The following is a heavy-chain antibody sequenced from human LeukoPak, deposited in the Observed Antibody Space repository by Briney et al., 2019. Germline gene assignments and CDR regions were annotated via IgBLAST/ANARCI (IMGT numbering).Heavy chain of an antibody. V-gene: IGHV1-46*01. J-gene: IGHJ4*02. CDR3: ARHSLIGTTPFDY. D-gene: IGHD1-20*01. Sequence: ASVKVSCKASGYTFISFYMHWVRQAPGQGLEWMGVINPSGGTTAYAQQFQGRVTMTRDTSTSTVYMELRSLRSEDTAVCYCARHSLIGTTPFDYWGQGTLVTVSS. CDR1: GYTFISFY. CDR2: INPSGGTT.